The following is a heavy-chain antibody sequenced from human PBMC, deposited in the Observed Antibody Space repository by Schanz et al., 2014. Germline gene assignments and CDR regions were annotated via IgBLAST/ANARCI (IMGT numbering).Heavy chain of an antibody. Sequence: QVQLVESGGGLVKPGGSLRLSCAASGFIFNDYYMNWIRQAPGKGLEWLSYISRDGTTSYYADSVKGRFTISRDNAKNSLYLEMTSLRGEDTAVYYCAKHRHYADNNGYPGIDYWGQGTLVTVS. D-gene: IGHD3-16*01. CDR2: ISRDGTTS. V-gene: IGHV3-11*01. CDR1: GFIFNDYY. CDR3: AKHRHYADNNGYPGIDY. J-gene: IGHJ4*02.